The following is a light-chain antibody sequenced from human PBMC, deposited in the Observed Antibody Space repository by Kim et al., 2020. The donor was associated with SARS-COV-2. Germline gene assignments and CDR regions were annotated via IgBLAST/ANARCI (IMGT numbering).Light chain of an antibody. CDR2: KIS. Sequence: QPASISCRSSQSLVYSDGNTYLSWLQQRPGQPPRLLIYKISSRFSGVPDRFSGSGAGTDFTLKISRVEPEDVGVYYCMQATQFRSFGQGTKLEI. CDR3: MQATQFRS. V-gene: IGKV2-24*01. CDR1: QSLVYSDGNTY. J-gene: IGKJ2*03.